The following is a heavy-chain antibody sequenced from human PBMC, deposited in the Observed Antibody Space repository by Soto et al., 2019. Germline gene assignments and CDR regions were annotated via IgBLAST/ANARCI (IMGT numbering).Heavy chain of an antibody. CDR3: ARDRGIVATNVGYYFDY. CDR1: GFSFSDYY. J-gene: IGHJ4*02. CDR2: ITYSDNTI. V-gene: IGHV3-11*01. Sequence: PGGSLRLSCAASGFSFSDYYMSWIRQAPGKGLEWISYITYSDNTIYYADSVKGRFTISRDNAKNSLYLQMNSLRDEDTAVYYCARDRGIVATNVGYYFDYWGQGTLVTVSS. D-gene: IGHD5-12*01.